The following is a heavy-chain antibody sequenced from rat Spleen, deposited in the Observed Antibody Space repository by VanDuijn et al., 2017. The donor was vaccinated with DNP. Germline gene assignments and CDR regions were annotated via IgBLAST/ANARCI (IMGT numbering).Heavy chain of an antibody. CDR1: GFTFNNYD. Sequence: EVQLVESGGGLVQPGRSLKLSCKASGFTFNNYDMAWVRQAPTRGLEWVTSINPNGGATYYRDSVKGRFTVSRDNSKSTLYLQMDSLRSEDTATYYCARHEEQPWFAYWGQGTLVTVSS. D-gene: IGHD1-5*01. J-gene: IGHJ3*01. V-gene: IGHV5-25*01. CDR3: ARHEEQPWFAY. CDR2: INPNGGAT.